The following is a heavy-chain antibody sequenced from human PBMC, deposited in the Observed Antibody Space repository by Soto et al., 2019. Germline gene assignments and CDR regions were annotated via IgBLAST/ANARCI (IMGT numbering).Heavy chain of an antibody. V-gene: IGHV4-34*01. CDR3: ARGKNYYDMPYGMDV. Sequence: SETLSLTCAVYGGSLIGYYWSWIRQPPGKGLEWIGEINHSGSTNYNPSLKSRVTISVDTSKNQFSLKLSSVTAADTAVYYCARGKNYYDMPYGMDVWGQGTTVTVSS. D-gene: IGHD3-3*01. CDR2: INHSGST. J-gene: IGHJ6*02. CDR1: GGSLIGYY.